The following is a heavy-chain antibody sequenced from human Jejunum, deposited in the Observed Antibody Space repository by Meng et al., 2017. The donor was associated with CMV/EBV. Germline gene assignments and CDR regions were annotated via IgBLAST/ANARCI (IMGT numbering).Heavy chain of an antibody. CDR1: DNSITYYA. V-gene: IGHV3-23*01. D-gene: IGHD2-21*01. CDR2: ILVDSVTT. CDR3: VRSPATLGEFDV. Sequence: AASDNSITYYAMDWVRQAPGKGLEWVSAILVDSVTTYYADSVKGRFTISRDNSKNMVALQMNSLRPEDTAIYYCVRSPATLGEFDVWGQGTLVTVSS. J-gene: IGHJ3*01.